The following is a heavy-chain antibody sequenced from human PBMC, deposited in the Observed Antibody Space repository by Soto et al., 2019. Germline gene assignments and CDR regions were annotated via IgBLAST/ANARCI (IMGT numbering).Heavy chain of an antibody. CDR1: CGYIIDHC. D-gene: IGHD2-2*01. Sequence: LVPHCLPYTVSCGYIIDHCWSCIRKPTGKGLEWIGYIYYSGSTNYNPSLKSRVTISVDTSKNQFSLKLSSVTAADTAVYYCAREIVVVVPAAIHCFDPWGQGTLVTVPS. CDR3: AREIVVVVPAAIHCFDP. J-gene: IGHJ5*02. V-gene: IGHV4-59*11. CDR2: IYYSGST.